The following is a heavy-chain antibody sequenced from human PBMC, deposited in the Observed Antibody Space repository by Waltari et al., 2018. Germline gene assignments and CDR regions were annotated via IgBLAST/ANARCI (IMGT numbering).Heavy chain of an antibody. D-gene: IGHD1-26*01. V-gene: IGHV1-2*02. CDR1: GYTFTGSY. J-gene: IGHJ5*02. CDR2: INPNSGGT. CDR3: ARAASGSYSGGWFDP. Sequence: QVQLVQSGAEVKKPGASVKVARKASGYTFTGSYMHWVRQAHGHGLEWRGWINPNSGGTNDAQKFQGRVTMTRDTSISTAYMELSRLRSDDTAVYYCARAASGSYSGGWFDPWGQGTLVTVSS.